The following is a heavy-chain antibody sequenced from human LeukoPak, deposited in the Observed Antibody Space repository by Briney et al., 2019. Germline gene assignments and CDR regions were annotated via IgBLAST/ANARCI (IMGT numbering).Heavy chain of an antibody. CDR3: AGTDHYYYYGMDV. J-gene: IGHJ6*02. D-gene: IGHD6-13*01. CDR2: ISYDGSNK. CDR1: GFTFSSYA. V-gene: IGHV3-30*14. Sequence: GGSLRPSCAASGFTFSSYAMHWVRQAPGKGLEWLAVISYDGSNKYYADSVKGRFTISRDNSQNTLYLQMNSLRAEDTAVYYCAGTDHYYYYGMDVWGQGTTVTVSS.